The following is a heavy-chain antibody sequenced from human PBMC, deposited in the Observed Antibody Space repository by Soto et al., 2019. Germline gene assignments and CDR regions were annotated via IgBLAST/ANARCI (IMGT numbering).Heavy chain of an antibody. J-gene: IGHJ4*02. D-gene: IGHD1-26*01. CDR1: GFTISNNY. V-gene: IGHV3-66*01. CDR2: IYSGGYT. CDR3: AKSISGAFDS. Sequence: GGSLRLPCAVSGFTISNNYMSGVRQAPGKGLEGVSVIYSGGYTAYGGSVKGSFTISRDNANHTVFLEMSALRADDTAVYYCAKSISGAFDSWGQGTLVTVSS.